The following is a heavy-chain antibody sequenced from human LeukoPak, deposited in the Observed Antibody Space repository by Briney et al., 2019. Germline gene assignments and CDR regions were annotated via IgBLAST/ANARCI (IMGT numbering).Heavy chain of an antibody. J-gene: IGHJ4*02. D-gene: IGHD3-16*01. CDR3: ARESPLGGWLQW. Sequence: SGTLSLTCTVSGDSISSYCWSWIRQPPGKGLEWIGYIYYSRSTTYNPSPKSRRTISIDSNKNQSSLQLSSVTAADTAVYYCARESPLGGWLQWWGQGTLVTVSS. V-gene: IGHV4-59*01. CDR2: IYYSRST. CDR1: GDSISSYC.